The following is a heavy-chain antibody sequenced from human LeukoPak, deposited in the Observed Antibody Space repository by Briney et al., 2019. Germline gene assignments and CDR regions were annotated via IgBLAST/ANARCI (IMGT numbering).Heavy chain of an antibody. CDR2: ISFDGSNK. CDR3: AKDGYSSGWYEFYY. Sequence: GGSLRLPCAASGYTFSSLGMHWVRQAPGKGLEWVAVISFDGSNKYYADSVKGRFTISRDNSKNTLYLQMNSLRAEDTAVYYCAKDGYSSGWYEFYYWGQGTLVTVSS. V-gene: IGHV3-30*18. D-gene: IGHD6-19*01. J-gene: IGHJ4*02. CDR1: GYTFSSLG.